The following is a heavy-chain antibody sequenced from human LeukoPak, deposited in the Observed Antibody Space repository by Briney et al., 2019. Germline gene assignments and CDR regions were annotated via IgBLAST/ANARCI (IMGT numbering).Heavy chain of an antibody. Sequence: SETLSLTCTVSGGSISSGGYYWTWIRQPAGKGLEWIGRIYRPGSTNYKPSLKSRVSMSVGTSKNQFSLKLSSVTAADTAVYYCARGNMLNDFFDIWGQGTLVTVSS. CDR2: IYRPGST. CDR3: ARGNMLNDFFDI. J-gene: IGHJ3*02. CDR1: GGSISSGGYY. D-gene: IGHD3-3*01. V-gene: IGHV4-61*02.